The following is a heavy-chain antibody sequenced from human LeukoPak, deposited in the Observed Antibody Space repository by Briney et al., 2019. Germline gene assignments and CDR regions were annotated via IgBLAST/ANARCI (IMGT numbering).Heavy chain of an antibody. CDR2: IYYSGST. CDR3: ARAGDSSGYSLDY. V-gene: IGHV4-30-4*01. CDR1: GGSISSGDYY. J-gene: IGHJ4*02. D-gene: IGHD3-22*01. Sequence: SENLSLNCTVSGGSISSGDYYWSWIRQPPGKVLEWIGYIYYSGSTYYNPSLKSRVTISVDTSKTQCSLKLSAVTAAYTAVYYCARAGDSSGYSLDYWGQGTLVTVSS.